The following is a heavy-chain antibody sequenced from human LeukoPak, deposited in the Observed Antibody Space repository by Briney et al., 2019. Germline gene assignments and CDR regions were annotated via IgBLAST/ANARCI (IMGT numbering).Heavy chain of an antibody. V-gene: IGHV1-69*13. CDR2: IIPIFGTA. D-gene: IGHD3-22*01. CDR3: ARAVNYYDSSGYYGHY. J-gene: IGHJ4*02. Sequence: GASVKVSCKASGGTFSSYAISWVRQAPGQGLEWMGGIIPIFGTANYAQKFQGRVTITADESTSTAYMELSSLRSEDTAVYYCARAVNYYDSSGYYGHYWGQGTLVTVSS. CDR1: GGTFSSYA.